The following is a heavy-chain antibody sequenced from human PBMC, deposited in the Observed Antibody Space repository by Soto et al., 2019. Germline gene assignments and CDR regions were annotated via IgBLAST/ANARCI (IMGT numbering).Heavy chain of an antibody. CDR3: ARERGEGPISWSDRFDP. Sequence: ASVKVSCKVSGYTLTELSMHWVRQAPGKGLEWMGGFDPEDGETIYAQKFQGRVTMTEDTSTGTAYMELNSLRAEDTAVYYCARERGEGPISWSDRFDPWGQGTLVTVSS. CDR2: FDPEDGET. J-gene: IGHJ5*02. D-gene: IGHD3-16*01. V-gene: IGHV1-24*01. CDR1: GYTLTELS.